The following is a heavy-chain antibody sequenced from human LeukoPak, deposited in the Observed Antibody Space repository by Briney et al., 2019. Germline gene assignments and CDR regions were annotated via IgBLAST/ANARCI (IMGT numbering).Heavy chain of an antibody. Sequence: GGSLRLPCAASGFTFSSYGMHWVRQAPGKGLEWVAVIWYDGSNKYYADSVKGRFTISRDNSKNTLYLQMNSLRAEDTAVYYCARGWLLWFREPLDYWGQGTLVTVSS. J-gene: IGHJ4*02. CDR1: GFTFSSYG. CDR2: IWYDGSNK. V-gene: IGHV3-33*01. D-gene: IGHD3-10*01. CDR3: ARGWLLWFREPLDY.